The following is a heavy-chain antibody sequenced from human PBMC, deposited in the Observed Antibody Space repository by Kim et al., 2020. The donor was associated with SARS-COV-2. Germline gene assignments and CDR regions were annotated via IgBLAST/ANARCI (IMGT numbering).Heavy chain of an antibody. CDR1: GFTFDDYA. V-gene: IGHV3-9*01. J-gene: IGHJ4*02. CDR2: ISWNSGSI. CDR3: AKDHYDILTGPHY. D-gene: IGHD3-9*01. Sequence: GGSLRLSCAASGFTFDDYAMHWVRQAPGKGLEWVSGISWNSGSIGYADSVKGRFTISRDNAKNSLYLQMNSLSAEDTALYYCAKDHYDILTGPHYWGQGT.